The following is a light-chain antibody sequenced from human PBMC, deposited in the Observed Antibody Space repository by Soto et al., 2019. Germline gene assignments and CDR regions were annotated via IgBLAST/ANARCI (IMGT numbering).Light chain of an antibody. CDR3: QKCKVAPFT. J-gene: IGKJ4*01. CDR1: QDIGKF. CDR2: AAS. Sequence: ILMTQSPSSLSAFVGDRVTITCRASQDIGKFLAWYQQKPGKVPKLLIYAASTLQSGVPSRFIGSGSGTDFTLTISSLQPEDVATYYCQKCKVAPFTFGGGTKVEIK. V-gene: IGKV1-27*01.